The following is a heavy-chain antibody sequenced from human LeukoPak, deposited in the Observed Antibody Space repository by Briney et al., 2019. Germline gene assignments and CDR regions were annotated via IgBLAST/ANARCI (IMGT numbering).Heavy chain of an antibody. CDR3: AKDHDYYFDY. J-gene: IGHJ4*02. D-gene: IGHD2-21*02. CDR2: IRYDGSNK. Sequence: GGSLRLSCAASGFTFSSYGMHWVRQAPGKGLEWVAFIRYDGSNKYYADSVKGRFNISRDNSKNTLYLQMNSLRAEDTAVYYCAKDHDYYFDYWGQGTLVTVSS. CDR1: GFTFSSYG. V-gene: IGHV3-30*02.